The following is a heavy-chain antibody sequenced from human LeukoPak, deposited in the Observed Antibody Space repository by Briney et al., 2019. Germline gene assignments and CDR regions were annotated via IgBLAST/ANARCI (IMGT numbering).Heavy chain of an antibody. CDR2: IRYDGSNK. Sequence: GGSLRLSCAASGFTFSQYGMHWVRQAPGKGLEWVAFIRYDGSNKYYADSVKGRFTISRDNSKNTLYLQMNSLRAEDTAVYYCAKNFYDFWSGLKGDFQHWGQGTLVTVSS. D-gene: IGHD3-3*01. CDR3: AKNFYDFWSGLKGDFQH. J-gene: IGHJ1*01. V-gene: IGHV3-30*02. CDR1: GFTFSQYG.